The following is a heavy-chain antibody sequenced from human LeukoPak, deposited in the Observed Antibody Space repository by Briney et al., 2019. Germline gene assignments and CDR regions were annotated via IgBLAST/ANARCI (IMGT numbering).Heavy chain of an antibody. CDR1: GFTFSSYA. CDR2: ISGSGFTT. J-gene: IGHJ4*02. V-gene: IGHV3-23*01. D-gene: IGHD3-22*01. CDR3: AKYVGAMIVVPYFDN. Sequence: GGSLRLSCAASGFTFSSYAMNWVRQGPGKGLEWVSAISGSGFTTYHSDSMKGRFTISRDNSRNTLYLQMSSLRAEDTAVYYCAKYVGAMIVVPYFDNWGQGTLVTVSS.